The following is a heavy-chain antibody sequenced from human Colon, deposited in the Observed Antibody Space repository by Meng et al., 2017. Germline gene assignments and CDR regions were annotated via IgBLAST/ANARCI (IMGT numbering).Heavy chain of an antibody. CDR3: ARDRNYYDSSGYYPY. Sequence: GGSLRLSCAASGFTFSSYGMHWVRQAPGKGLEWVAVIWYDGSNKYYVDSVKGRFTISRDNSKNTLYLQMNSLRAEDTAVYYCARDRNYYDSSGYYPYWGQGTLVTVSS. CDR1: GFTFSSYG. V-gene: IGHV3-33*01. CDR2: IWYDGSNK. D-gene: IGHD3-22*01. J-gene: IGHJ4*02.